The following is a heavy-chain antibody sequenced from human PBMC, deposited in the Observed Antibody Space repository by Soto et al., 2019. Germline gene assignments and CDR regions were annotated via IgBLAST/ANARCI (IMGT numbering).Heavy chain of an antibody. CDR3: ARDRIAAARDDAFDI. CDR2: IIPIFGTA. V-gene: IGHV1-69*13. D-gene: IGHD6-13*01. Sequence: SVKVSCKASGGTFSSYAISWVRQAPGQGLEWMGGIIPIFGTANYAQKFQGRVTITADESTSTAYMELSSLRSEDTAVYYCARDRIAAARDDAFDIWGQGTMVTVSS. J-gene: IGHJ3*02. CDR1: GGTFSSYA.